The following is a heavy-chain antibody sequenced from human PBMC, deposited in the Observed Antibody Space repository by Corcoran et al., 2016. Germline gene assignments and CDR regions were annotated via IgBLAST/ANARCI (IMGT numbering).Heavy chain of an antibody. CDR1: GFTFSSYD. J-gene: IGHJ6*02. CDR2: ISYAGSNK. D-gene: IGHD6-13*01. V-gene: IGHV3-30*18. CDR3: AKMGPYSSSADYYYGMDV. Sequence: QVQLVESGVGVVQPGRSLRLSCAASGFTFSSYDMHWVRQAPGKGLEWVAVISYAGSNKYYADSVKGRFTISRDNSKNTLYLQMNSLRAEDTAVYYCAKMGPYSSSADYYYGMDVWGQGTTVTVSS.